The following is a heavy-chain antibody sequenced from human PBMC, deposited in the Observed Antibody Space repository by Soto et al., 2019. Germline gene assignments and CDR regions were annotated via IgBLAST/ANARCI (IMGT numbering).Heavy chain of an antibody. Sequence: SLKVSCKASGGTFSSYTISWVRQAPGQGLEWMGRIIPILGIANYAQKFQGRVTITADKSTSTAYMELSSLRSEDTAVYYCARGLIKNTVPIDYWGQGTLVTVSS. CDR1: GGTFSSYT. V-gene: IGHV1-69*02. CDR3: ARGLIKNTVPIDY. CDR2: IIPILGIA. J-gene: IGHJ4*02. D-gene: IGHD4-17*01.